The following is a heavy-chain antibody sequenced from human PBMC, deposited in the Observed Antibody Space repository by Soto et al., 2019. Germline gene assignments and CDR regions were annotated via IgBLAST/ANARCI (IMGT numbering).Heavy chain of an antibody. CDR1: GFTFSSYS. CDR2: ISSSSSTI. D-gene: IGHD6-6*01. CDR3: AKNWDTTSSSSSH. Sequence: GGSLRLSCAASGFTFSSYSMNWVRQAPGKGLEWVSYISSSSSTIYYADSVKGRFTISRDNSKNTLYLQMNSLRAEDTAVYYCAKNWDTTSSSSSHWGQGTLVTVSS. V-gene: IGHV3-48*01. J-gene: IGHJ4*02.